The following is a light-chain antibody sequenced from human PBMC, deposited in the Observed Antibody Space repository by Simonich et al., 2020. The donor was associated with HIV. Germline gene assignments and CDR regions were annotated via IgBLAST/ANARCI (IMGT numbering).Light chain of an antibody. CDR1: QSVSSN. J-gene: IGKJ2*01. CDR3: QQYNKWPYT. Sequence: EIVLTQSPATLSVSPGERATLSCRASQSVSSNLSGYEQKPGQAPRLLIYGASTRATGIPARFRGSGSGTEFTLTISSLQSEDFAVYYCQQYNKWPYTFGQGTKLEIK. V-gene: IGKV3-15*01. CDR2: GAS.